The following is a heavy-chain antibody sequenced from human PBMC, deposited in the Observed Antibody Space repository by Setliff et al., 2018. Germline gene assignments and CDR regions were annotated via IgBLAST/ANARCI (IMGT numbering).Heavy chain of an antibody. J-gene: IGHJ4*02. Sequence: SETLSLTCAVYGGSFSSHYWSWIRQPPGKGLEWIGSIYYSGSTNYNPALKSRVTISVDTSKNQFSLKLSSVTAADTAVCYCAREGSSSYDYWGQGTLVTVSS. D-gene: IGHD6-6*01. CDR1: GGSFSSHY. V-gene: IGHV4-59*11. CDR2: IYYSGST. CDR3: AREGSSSYDY.